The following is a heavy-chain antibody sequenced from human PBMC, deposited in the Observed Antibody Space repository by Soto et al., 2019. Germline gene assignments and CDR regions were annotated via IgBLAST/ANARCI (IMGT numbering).Heavy chain of an antibody. D-gene: IGHD3-9*01. Sequence: ASVKVSCKASGYTFTSYYMHWVRQAPGQGLEWMGIINPSGGSTSYAQKFQGRVTMTRDTSTSTVYMELSSLRSEDTAVYYCARDKGYYDILTGYYPLYWFDLWGQGTLVTVSS. V-gene: IGHV1-46*01. CDR3: ARDKGYYDILTGYYPLYWFDL. CDR1: GYTFTSYY. J-gene: IGHJ5*02. CDR2: INPSGGST.